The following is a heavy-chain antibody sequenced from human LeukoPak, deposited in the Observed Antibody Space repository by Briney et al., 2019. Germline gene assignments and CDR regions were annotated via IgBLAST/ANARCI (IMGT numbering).Heavy chain of an antibody. D-gene: IGHD6-6*01. J-gene: IGHJ6*03. CDR2: INHTGST. Sequence: SETLSLTCAVFGGSFRNYYWSWVRQPPGKGLEWIGEINHTGSTNCNPSLKSRVTISADASKSQVFLNLSSVTAADTAVYYCAREIAARPWYFYYYMDVWGKGTTVTVSS. V-gene: IGHV4-34*01. CDR3: AREIAARPWYFYYYMDV. CDR1: GGSFRNYY.